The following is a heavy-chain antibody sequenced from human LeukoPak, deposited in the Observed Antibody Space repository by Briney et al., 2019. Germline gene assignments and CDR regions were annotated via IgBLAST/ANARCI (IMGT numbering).Heavy chain of an antibody. CDR2: ISSSSSYI. J-gene: IGHJ3*02. Sequence: KAGGSLRLSCAASGFTFSSYSMNWVRQAPGKGPEWVSSISSSSSYIYYADSVKGRFTISRDNAKNSLYLQMNSLRAEDTAVYYCAKSQGSGRDAFDIWGQGTMVTVSS. CDR1: GFTFSSYS. CDR3: AKSQGSGRDAFDI. V-gene: IGHV3-21*01. D-gene: IGHD6-19*01.